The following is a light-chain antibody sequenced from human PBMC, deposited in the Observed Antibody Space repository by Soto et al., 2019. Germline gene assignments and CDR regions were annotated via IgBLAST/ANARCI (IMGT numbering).Light chain of an antibody. Sequence: EIVMTQSPATLSVSPGERATLSCRASQSVSSNLAWYQQKLGQAPRLIIYGASSRATGIPARFSGSGSGTEFTLTVSSLQSEDFAVYCCNHYNDWPPTQYSFGQGTKLEIK. J-gene: IGKJ2*01. V-gene: IGKV3-15*01. CDR1: QSVSSN. CDR3: NHYNDWPPTQYS. CDR2: GAS.